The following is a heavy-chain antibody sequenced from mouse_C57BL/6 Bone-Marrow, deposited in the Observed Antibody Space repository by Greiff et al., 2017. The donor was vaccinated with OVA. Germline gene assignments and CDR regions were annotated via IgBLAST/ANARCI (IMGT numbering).Heavy chain of an antibody. CDR3: VRQGAYYSNYDAMDY. Sequence: EVKLQESGGGLVQPKGSLKLSCAASGFSFNTYAMNWVRQAPGKGLEWVARIRSKSNNYATYYADSVKDRFTISRDDSESMLYLQMNNLKTEDTAMYYCVRQGAYYSNYDAMDYWGQGTSVTVSS. D-gene: IGHD2-5*01. J-gene: IGHJ4*01. CDR1: GFSFNTYA. V-gene: IGHV10-1*01. CDR2: IRSKSNNYAT.